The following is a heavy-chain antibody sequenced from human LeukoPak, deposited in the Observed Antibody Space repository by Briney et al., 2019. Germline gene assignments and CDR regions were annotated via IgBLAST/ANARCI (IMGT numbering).Heavy chain of an antibody. CDR2: FDPEDGET. Sequence: ASVKVSCKVSGYTPTELSMHWVRQAPGKGLEWMGGFDPEDGETIYAQKFQGRVTMTEDTSTDTAYMELSSVRSEDTAVYYCATGYDYVWGSYRYTGFDYWGQGTLVTVSS. V-gene: IGHV1-24*01. CDR3: ATGYDYVWGSYRYTGFDY. CDR1: GYTPTELS. J-gene: IGHJ4*02. D-gene: IGHD3-16*02.